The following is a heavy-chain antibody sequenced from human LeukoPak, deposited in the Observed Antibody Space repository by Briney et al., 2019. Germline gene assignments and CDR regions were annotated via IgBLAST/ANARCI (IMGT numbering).Heavy chain of an antibody. D-gene: IGHD3-3*01. CDR3: ARHTLWRFDY. Sequence: GGSLRLSCAAYGFTFTNYWLTWVRQAPGKGLEWVANINQDGGTEFYVDSMKGRFTISRDNAKNLVYLQINSLRAEDTAVYFCARHTLWRFDYWGQGALVTVSS. CDR2: INQDGGTE. CDR1: GFTFTNYW. V-gene: IGHV3-7*01. J-gene: IGHJ4*02.